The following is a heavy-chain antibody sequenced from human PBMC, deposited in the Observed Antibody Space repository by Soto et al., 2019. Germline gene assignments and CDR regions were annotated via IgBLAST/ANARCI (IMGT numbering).Heavy chain of an antibody. Sequence: SVKVSCKASGYTFTSYGIRWVGQPPGQGLEWMGWISAYNGNTNYAQKLQGRGTMTTDTFTSTGYMELRSQRSDDTAVYYCARDTERETVTIFGVVSYYGMDVWGQGTTVTVSS. V-gene: IGHV1-18*04. CDR2: ISAYNGNT. CDR3: ARDTERETVTIFGVVSYYGMDV. D-gene: IGHD3-3*01. CDR1: GYTFTSYG. J-gene: IGHJ6*02.